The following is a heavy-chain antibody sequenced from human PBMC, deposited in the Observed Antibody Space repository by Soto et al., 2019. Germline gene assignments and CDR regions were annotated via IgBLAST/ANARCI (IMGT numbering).Heavy chain of an antibody. CDR2: TYYSGST. D-gene: IGHD3-16*01. Sequence: SETLSLTCTVSGGSISSGGYYWSWIRQHPGKGLEWIGYTYYSGSTYYNPSLKSRVTISVDMSKNQFSLKLSSVTAADTAVYYCARDWGSHFDYWGQGTLVTVSS. CDR3: ARDWGSHFDY. J-gene: IGHJ4*01. CDR1: GGSISSGGYY. V-gene: IGHV4-31*03.